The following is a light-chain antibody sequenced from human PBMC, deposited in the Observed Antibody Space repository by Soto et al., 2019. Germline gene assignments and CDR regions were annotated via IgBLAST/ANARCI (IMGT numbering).Light chain of an antibody. J-gene: IGLJ1*01. V-gene: IGLV2-11*01. CDR1: RSDIGIYDY. CDR2: DVG. Sequence: QSALTQPRSVSGSPGQSVTISCTGTRSDIGIYDYVSWYQHHPNTAPKLIIYDVGERPSGVPDRFSGSKSGNTASLLISGLQAEDEADYFCCSYAGTYSYVFGSGTKVTV. CDR3: CSYAGTYSYV.